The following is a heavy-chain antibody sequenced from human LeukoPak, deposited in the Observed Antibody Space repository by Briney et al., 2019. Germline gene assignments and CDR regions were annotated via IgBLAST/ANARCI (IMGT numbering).Heavy chain of an antibody. CDR1: GHTFTSYA. CDR2: INAGNGNT. Sequence: ASVKVSCKASGHTFTSYAMHWVRQAPGQRLEWMGWINAGNGNTKYSQEFQGRVTITRDTSASTAYMELSSLRSEDMAVYYCARALYGDYFPYFDYWGQGTLVTVSS. CDR3: ARALYGDYFPYFDY. D-gene: IGHD4-17*01. J-gene: IGHJ4*02. V-gene: IGHV1-3*03.